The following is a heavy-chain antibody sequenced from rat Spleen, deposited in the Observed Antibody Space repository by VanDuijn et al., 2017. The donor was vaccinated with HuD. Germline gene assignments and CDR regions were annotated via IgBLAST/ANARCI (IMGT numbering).Heavy chain of an antibody. CDR3: TRGTYERH. D-gene: IGHD1-9*01. V-gene: IGHV5S23*01. CDR2: ISDGGST. Sequence: EVQLVESGGGLVQPGRSLRLSCAASGFTFSNYDMAWVRQAPTKGLEWVTSISDGGSTYYPDSVKGRCTISREEAKSTRDLQRNSLRAEDTATDYCTRGTYERHWGQGGRVT. J-gene: IGHJ2*01. CDR1: GFTFSNYD.